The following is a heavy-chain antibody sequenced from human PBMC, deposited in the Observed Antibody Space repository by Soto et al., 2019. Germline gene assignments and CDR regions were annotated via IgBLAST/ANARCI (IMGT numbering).Heavy chain of an antibody. CDR2: INHSGST. D-gene: IGHD6-6*01. CDR3: ARGGRAARRPNWFDP. V-gene: IGHV4-34*01. Sequence: SETLSLTCAVYGGSFSGYYWSWIRQPPGKGLEWIGEINHSGSTNYNPSLKSRVTISVDTSKNQFSLKLSSVTAADTAVYYCARGGRAARRPNWFDPWGQGTLVTVSS. CDR1: GGSFSGYY. J-gene: IGHJ5*02.